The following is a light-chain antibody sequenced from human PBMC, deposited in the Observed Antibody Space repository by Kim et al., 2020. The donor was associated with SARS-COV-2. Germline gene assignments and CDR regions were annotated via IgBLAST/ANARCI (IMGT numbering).Light chain of an antibody. V-gene: IGLV2-14*03. Sequence: QSITVACPGTSNDVGGHNYVSWYQQHPARAPKLMIYDVPKRPSGVSIRFSGSKSGNTASLTISGLQAEDEADYYCSSYTSTSTRVAFGGGTKVTVL. CDR1: SNDVGGHNY. J-gene: IGLJ2*01. CDR3: SSYTSTSTRVA. CDR2: DVP.